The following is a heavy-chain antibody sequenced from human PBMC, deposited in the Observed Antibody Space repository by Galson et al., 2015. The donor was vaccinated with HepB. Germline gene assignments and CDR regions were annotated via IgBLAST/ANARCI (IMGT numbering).Heavy chain of an antibody. CDR3: ARVGAWGISNYGFDY. D-gene: IGHD4-11*01. V-gene: IGHV3-30-3*01. J-gene: IGHJ4*02. CDR1: GFTFSSYA. CDR2: ISYDGSNK. Sequence: SLRLSCAASGFTFSSYAMHWVRQAPGKGLEWVAVISYDGSNKYYADSVKGRFTISRDNSKNTLYLQMNSLRAEDTAVYYCARVGAWGISNYGFDYWGQGTLVTVSS.